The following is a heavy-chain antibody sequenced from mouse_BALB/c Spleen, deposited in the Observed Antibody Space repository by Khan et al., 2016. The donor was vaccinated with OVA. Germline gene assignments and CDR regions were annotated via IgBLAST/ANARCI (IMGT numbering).Heavy chain of an antibody. J-gene: IGHJ1*01. CDR3: TICYNYETSYFDV. CDR2: ISPGTGST. D-gene: IGHD2-12*01. Sequence: QVQLKQPGAELVRPGASVKLSCKTSGYIFTSNWIHWIKQRSGQGLEWIARISPGTGSTYYYEKSKGKATLTEDKFSSTAYMQLSIMKSEDSAVYFCTICYNYETSYFDVWGAETTVTVSS. CDR1: GYIFTSNW. V-gene: IGHV1S132*01.